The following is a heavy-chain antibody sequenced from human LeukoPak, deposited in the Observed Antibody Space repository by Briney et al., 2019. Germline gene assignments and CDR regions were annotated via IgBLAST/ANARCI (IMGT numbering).Heavy chain of an antibody. CDR1: GYTFTSYG. J-gene: IGHJ6*02. D-gene: IGHD3-10*01. CDR3: AREEVWLTMGSGVYYYYYGMDV. V-gene: IGHV1-18*01. CDR2: ISAYNGNT. Sequence: GASVKVSCKASGYTFTSYGISWVRQAPGQGLEWMGWISAYNGNTNYAQKLRGRVTMTTDTSTSTAYMELRSLRSDDTAVYYCAREEVWLTMGSGVYYYYYGMDVWGQGTTVTVSS.